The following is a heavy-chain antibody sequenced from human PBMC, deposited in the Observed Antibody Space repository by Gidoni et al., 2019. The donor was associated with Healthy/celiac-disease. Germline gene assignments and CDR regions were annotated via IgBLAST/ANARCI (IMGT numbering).Heavy chain of an antibody. D-gene: IGHD3-16*01. V-gene: IGHV4-39*07. CDR1: GGSISGSSYY. CDR3: ARDWVGDPFGDYYYYGMDV. CDR2: IYYSGST. Sequence: QLQLQESGPGLVKPSATLSLSCTVSGGSISGSSYYWGWIRQPPGKGLEWVGSIYYSGSTDYNPSRKSRVTISVDTSKNQFSLNLSSVTAADTAVYYCARDWVGDPFGDYYYYGMDVWGQGTTVTVSS. J-gene: IGHJ6*02.